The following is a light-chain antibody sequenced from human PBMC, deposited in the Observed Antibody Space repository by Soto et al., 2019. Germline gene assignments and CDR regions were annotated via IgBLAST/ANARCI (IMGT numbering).Light chain of an antibody. Sequence: QSVLTQPASVSGSPGQSITISCTGTSSDVGGYNYVSWYQQHPGKAPKLMIYDVSNRPSGVSNRFSGSKSGNTASLTISGLQAEGEADYYCSSYTGSSTLDVVFGGGTKLTVL. J-gene: IGLJ2*01. CDR3: SSYTGSSTLDVV. CDR2: DVS. CDR1: SSDVGGYNY. V-gene: IGLV2-14*01.